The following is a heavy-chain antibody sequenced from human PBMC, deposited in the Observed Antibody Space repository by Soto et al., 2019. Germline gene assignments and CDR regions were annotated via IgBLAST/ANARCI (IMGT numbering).Heavy chain of an antibody. D-gene: IGHD6-19*01. Sequence: EVQLVESGGGLVQPGGSLGLSCAASGFTVSSNYMSWGRQAPGKGLEWVSVIFTGGSTYYADSVKGRFTISRHSSMNTVYLQMDSLRAEDTAVYYCARDRQSSGWLDAFDIWGQGTMVTVSS. CDR3: ARDRQSSGWLDAFDI. V-gene: IGHV3-53*04. CDR2: IFTGGST. CDR1: GFTVSSNY. J-gene: IGHJ3*02.